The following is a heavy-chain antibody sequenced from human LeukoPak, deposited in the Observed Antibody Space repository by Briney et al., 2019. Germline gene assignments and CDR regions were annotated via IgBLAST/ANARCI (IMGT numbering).Heavy chain of an antibody. CDR3: ARGPTYYYDSSGYFDY. CDR2: IYTSGST. J-gene: IGHJ4*02. V-gene: IGHV4-4*07. CDR1: GGSISSYY. Sequence: SETLSLTCTVAGGSISSYYWSWIRQPAGKGLEWIGRIYTSGSTNYNPSLKSRVTMSVDTSKNQFSLKLSSVTAADTAVYYCARGPTYYYDSSGYFDYWGQGTLVTVSS. D-gene: IGHD3-22*01.